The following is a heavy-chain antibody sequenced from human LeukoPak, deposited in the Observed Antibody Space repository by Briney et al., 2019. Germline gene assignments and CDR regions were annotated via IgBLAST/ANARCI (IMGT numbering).Heavy chain of an antibody. CDR2: ISYDGSNK. CDR1: GFTFSSYA. V-gene: IGHV3-30*04. CDR3: ARDEEYCSGGSCYLSSLREYFQH. Sequence: GGSLRLSCAASGFTFSSYAMHWVRQAPGKGLEWVAVISYDGSNKYYADSVKGRFTISRDNAKNSLYLQMNSLRAEDTAVYYCARDEEYCSGGSCYLSSLREYFQHWGQGTLVTVSS. D-gene: IGHD2-15*01. J-gene: IGHJ1*01.